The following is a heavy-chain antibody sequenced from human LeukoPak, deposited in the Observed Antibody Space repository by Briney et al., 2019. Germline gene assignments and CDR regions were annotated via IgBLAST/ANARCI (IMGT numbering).Heavy chain of an antibody. D-gene: IGHD6-19*01. V-gene: IGHV3-23*01. CDR3: AKTIAVASSFDY. Sequence: GASLRLSCAASGFTFSSYAMSWVRQAPGKGLEWVSAISGSGGSTYYADSVKGRFTISRDNSKNSLYLQMNSLRAEDTAVYYCAKTIAVASSFDYWGQGTLVTVSS. CDR2: ISGSGGST. J-gene: IGHJ4*02. CDR1: GFTFSSYA.